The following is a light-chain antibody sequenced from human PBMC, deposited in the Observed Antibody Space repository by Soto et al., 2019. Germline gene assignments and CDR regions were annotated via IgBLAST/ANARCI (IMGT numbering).Light chain of an antibody. CDR2: AAS. J-gene: IGKJ1*01. CDR1: QGIDKY. CDR3: QNYNIAPWT. Sequence: DIQMTQSPSSLSASIGDRVPITCRASQGIDKYVAWYQHKPRQVPKVLLYAASSLQPGVPSRFRGSGSGTDFTLTISSLQPEDVATYYSQNYNIAPWTFGQGTKVEIK. V-gene: IGKV1-27*01.